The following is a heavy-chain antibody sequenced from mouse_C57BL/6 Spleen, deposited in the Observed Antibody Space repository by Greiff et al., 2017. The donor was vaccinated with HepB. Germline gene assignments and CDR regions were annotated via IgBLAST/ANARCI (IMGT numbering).Heavy chain of an antibody. J-gene: IGHJ1*03. V-gene: IGHV1-15*01. CDR2: IDPETGGT. Sequence: VQLQQSGAELVRPGASVTLSCKASGYTFTDYEMHWVKQTPVHGLEWIGAIDPETGGTAYNQKFKGKAILTADKSSSTAYMELRSLTSEDSAVYYGTRGDGSHWYFDVWGTGTTVTVSS. CDR1: GYTFTDYE. D-gene: IGHD2-3*01. CDR3: TRGDGSHWYFDV.